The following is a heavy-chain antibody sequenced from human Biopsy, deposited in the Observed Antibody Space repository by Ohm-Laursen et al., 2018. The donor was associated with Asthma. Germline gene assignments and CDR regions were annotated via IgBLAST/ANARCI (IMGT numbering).Heavy chain of an antibody. CDR3: ARCQVGYSSGWSLLLKKIYYSGMDV. J-gene: IGHJ6*02. D-gene: IGHD6-19*01. CDR2: IMTVFGTT. V-gene: IGHV1-69*13. Sequence: SVKVSCNAPGGTFSNFAISWVRQAPGQGLEWLGGIMTVFGTTNYAQKFQGRVTITADESTSAAYMEVTSLRSEDTAIYYCARCQVGYSSGWSLLLKKIYYSGMDVWGQGTAVTVSS. CDR1: GGTFSNFA.